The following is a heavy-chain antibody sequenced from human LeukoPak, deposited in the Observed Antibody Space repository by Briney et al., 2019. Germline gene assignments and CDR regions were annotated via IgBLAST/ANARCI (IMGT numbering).Heavy chain of an antibody. Sequence: ASVKVSCKASGYTFISYYMHWVRQAPGQGLEWMGTINPSDGSTTYAQKFQGRVTMTRDTSTSIVYMELSSLRSEDTAVYYCARGPLYYDFWSGYSNWFDPWGQGTLVTVSS. CDR1: GYTFISYY. V-gene: IGHV1-46*01. CDR3: ARGPLYYDFWSGYSNWFDP. D-gene: IGHD3-3*01. J-gene: IGHJ5*02. CDR2: INPSDGST.